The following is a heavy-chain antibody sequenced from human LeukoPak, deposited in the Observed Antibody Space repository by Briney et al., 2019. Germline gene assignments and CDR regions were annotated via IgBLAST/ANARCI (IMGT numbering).Heavy chain of an antibody. Sequence: SSETLSLTCTVSGASISSWYWSWTRQPPGKGLEWIGYIYGSGNTNYNPSLKSRITMSIDTSKNQFSLKLSSVTAADTAVYYCARAGDYDILTGYYNVNPFDYWGQGTLVTVSS. J-gene: IGHJ4*02. CDR2: IYGSGNT. CDR3: ARAGDYDILTGYYNVNPFDY. V-gene: IGHV4-59*01. D-gene: IGHD3-9*01. CDR1: GASISSWY.